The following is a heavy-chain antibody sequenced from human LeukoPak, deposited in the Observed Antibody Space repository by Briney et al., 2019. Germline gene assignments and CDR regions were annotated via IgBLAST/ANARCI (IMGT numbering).Heavy chain of an antibody. CDR3: AREFKSYYYGSGSIKTYYYYGMDV. D-gene: IGHD3-10*01. J-gene: IGHJ6*02. CDR1: GFTFSSYW. V-gene: IGHV3-7*01. CDR2: IKQDGSEK. Sequence: GGSLRLSCAASGFTFSSYWMSWVRQAPGKGLEGVANIKQDGSEKYYVDSVKGRFTISRDNAKNSLYLQMNSLRAEDTAVYYCAREFKSYYYGSGSIKTYYYYGMDVWGQGTTVTVSS.